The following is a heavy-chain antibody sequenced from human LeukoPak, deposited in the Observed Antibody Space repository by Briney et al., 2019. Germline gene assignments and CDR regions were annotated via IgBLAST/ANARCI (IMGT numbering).Heavy chain of an antibody. V-gene: IGHV1-46*01. CDR1: GYTFTSYY. CDR3: AKDPQRYCSGGSCLYFDY. Sequence: ASVKVSCKASGYTFTSYYMHWVRQAPGQGLEWMGIINPSGGSTSYAQKFQGRVTMTRDTSTSTVYMELSSLRAEDTAVYYCAKDPQRYCSGGSCLYFDYWGQGTLVTVSS. D-gene: IGHD2-15*01. CDR2: INPSGGST. J-gene: IGHJ4*02.